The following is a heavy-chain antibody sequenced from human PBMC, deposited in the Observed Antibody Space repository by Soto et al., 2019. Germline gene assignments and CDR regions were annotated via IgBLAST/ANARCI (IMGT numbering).Heavy chain of an antibody. CDR2: INHSGST. CDR3: ARGIPSTYYYDSSGYYHTLTFDY. Sequence: SETLSLTCAVYGGSFSGYYWSWIRQPPGKGLEWIGEINHSGSTNYNPSLKSRVAISVDTYKNQFSLKLSSVTAADTAVYYCARGIPSTYYYDSSGYYHTLTFDYWGQGTLVTVSS. D-gene: IGHD3-22*01. J-gene: IGHJ4*02. V-gene: IGHV4-34*01. CDR1: GGSFSGYY.